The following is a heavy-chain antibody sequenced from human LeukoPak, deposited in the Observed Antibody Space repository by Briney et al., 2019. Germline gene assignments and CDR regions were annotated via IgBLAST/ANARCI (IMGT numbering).Heavy chain of an antibody. V-gene: IGHV3-21*01. D-gene: IGHD5-24*01. CDR2: ISSSSYI. CDR1: GFTFSSYS. J-gene: IGHJ4*02. Sequence: GGSLRLSCAASGFTFSSYSMNWVRQAPGKGLEWVSSISSSSYIYYADSVKGRFTISRDNAKNSLYLQMNSLRAEDTAVYYCARASTPGGYNDYWGQGTLVTVSS. CDR3: ARASTPGGYNDY.